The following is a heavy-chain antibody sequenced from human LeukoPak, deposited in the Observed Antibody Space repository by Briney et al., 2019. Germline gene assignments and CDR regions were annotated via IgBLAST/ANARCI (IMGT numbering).Heavy chain of an antibody. J-gene: IGHJ4*02. V-gene: IGHV3-74*01. CDR3: ATDLG. D-gene: IGHD4-17*01. Sequence: GESLRLSCAASGFTFTNAWMSWVRQPPGKGLVWVSRVDHAGSGTAYADSVTGRFTISRDNAKNTVYLQMNSLRAEDTAVYYCATDLGWGQGTLVTVSS. CDR1: GFTFTNAW. CDR2: VDHAGSGT.